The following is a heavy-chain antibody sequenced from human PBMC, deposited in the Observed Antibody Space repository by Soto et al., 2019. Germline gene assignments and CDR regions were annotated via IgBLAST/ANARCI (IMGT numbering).Heavy chain of an antibody. V-gene: IGHV3-23*01. CDR2: ITDSGRST. D-gene: IGHD5-12*01. CDR1: GFTFSNYA. Sequence: EVQLLESGGGLVQPGGSLRLSCAASGFTFSNYAISWVRQAPGQGLEWVAGITDSGRSTYYADSVKGRFTISRDNSKNTLYLQMTSLRVEDTAGYYCVHGSYFDYWGQGTLVTVSS. J-gene: IGHJ4*02. CDR3: VHGSYFDY.